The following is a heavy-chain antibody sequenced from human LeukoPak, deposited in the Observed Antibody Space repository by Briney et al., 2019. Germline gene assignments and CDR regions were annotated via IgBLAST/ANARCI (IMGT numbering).Heavy chain of an antibody. V-gene: IGHV1-2*02. CDR3: ARVWFGELLPTGY. CDR1: GYTFTGYY. D-gene: IGHD3-10*01. J-gene: IGHJ4*02. Sequence: ASVKVSCKASGYTFTGYYMHWVRQAPGQGLEWMGWINPNSGGTNYAQKFQGRVTMTRDTSISTAYMELSRLRSDDTAVYYCARVWFGELLPTGYWGQGTLVTVSS. CDR2: INPNSGGT.